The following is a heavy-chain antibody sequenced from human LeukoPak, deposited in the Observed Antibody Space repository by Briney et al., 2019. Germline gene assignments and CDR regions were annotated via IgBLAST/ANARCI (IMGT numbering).Heavy chain of an antibody. CDR1: GYTFTGYY. Sequence: ASVKVSCKASGYTFTGYYVHWVRQAPGQGLEWMGRINPNSGGTNYAQKLQGRVTMTTDTSTSTAYMELRSLRSDDTAVYYCARVSSGWTLGVYYYYGMDVWGQGTTVTVSS. CDR3: ARVSSGWTLGVYYYYGMDV. V-gene: IGHV1-2*06. CDR2: INPNSGGT. J-gene: IGHJ6*02. D-gene: IGHD6-19*01.